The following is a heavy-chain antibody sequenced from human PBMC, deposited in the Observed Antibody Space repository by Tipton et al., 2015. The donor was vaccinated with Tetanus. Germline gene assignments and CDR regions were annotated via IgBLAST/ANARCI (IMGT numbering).Heavy chain of an antibody. CDR3: ARGAIQPLDY. CDR2: TSGSGNTI. J-gene: IGHJ4*02. Sequence: GSLRLSCEGSGFTFSSYSMNWVRRAPGKGLEWVAYTSGSGNTILYSDSVKGRFTVSRDNADNSVYLQMNHLRDDDTAMYFCARGAIQPLDYWGQGTLVTVSS. CDR1: GFTFSSYS. D-gene: IGHD2-2*01. V-gene: IGHV3-48*02.